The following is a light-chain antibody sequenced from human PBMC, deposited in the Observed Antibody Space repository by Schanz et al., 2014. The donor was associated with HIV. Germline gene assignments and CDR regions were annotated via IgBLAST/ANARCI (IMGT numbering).Light chain of an antibody. J-gene: IGLJ1*01. V-gene: IGLV2-11*01. CDR3: CSYAGSYTSLYV. CDR1: SADVGGYNY. Sequence: QSVLTQPPSASGSPGQSVTIPCTGTSADVGGYNYVSWYQHHPGKAPKLMIFDVSVRPSGVPDRFSGSKSGNTASLAISGLQAEDEADYYCCSYAGSYTSLYVFGTGTKLTVL. CDR2: DVS.